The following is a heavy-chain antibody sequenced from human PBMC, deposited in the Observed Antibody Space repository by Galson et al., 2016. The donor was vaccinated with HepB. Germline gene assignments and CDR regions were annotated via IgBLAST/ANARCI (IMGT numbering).Heavy chain of an antibody. V-gene: IGHV4-39*07. D-gene: IGHD1-26*01. CDR2: VSFSGTT. CDR1: GVSISYSNSS. Sequence: ETLSLTCGVSGVSISYSNSSWCWIRQPPGKGLHWIGTVSFSGTTYYSPSLKGRVTMSIDSAKHQFSLKLTSVTPADTAIYFCAKSKVNSGGYWIFDFWGQGALITVSS. CDR3: AKSKVNSGGYWIFDF. J-gene: IGHJ4*02.